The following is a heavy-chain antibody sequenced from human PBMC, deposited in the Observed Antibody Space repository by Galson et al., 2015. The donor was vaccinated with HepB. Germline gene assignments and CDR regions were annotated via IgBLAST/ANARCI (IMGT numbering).Heavy chain of an antibody. CDR2: ISSSSSYI. CDR1: GFTFSSYS. CDR3: ARDRGSGWYPGNAFDI. D-gene: IGHD6-19*01. V-gene: IGHV3-21*01. J-gene: IGHJ3*02. Sequence: SLRLSCAASGFTFSSYSMNWVRQAPGKGLEWVSSISSSSSYIYYADSVKGRFTISRDNAKNSLYLQMNSLRAEDTAVYYCARDRGSGWYPGNAFDIWGQGTMVTVSS.